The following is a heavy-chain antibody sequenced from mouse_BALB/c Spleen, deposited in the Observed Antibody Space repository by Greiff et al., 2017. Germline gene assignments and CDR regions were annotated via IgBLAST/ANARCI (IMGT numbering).Heavy chain of an antibody. CDR1: GFTFSSYT. V-gene: IGHV5-12-2*01. Sequence: EVKVEESGGGLVKPGGSLKLSCAASGFTFSSYTMSWVRQTPEKRLEWVAYISNGGGSTYYPDTVKGRFTISRDNAKNTLYLQMSSLKSEDTAMYYCARQQYDYDGAWFAYWGQGTLVTVSA. CDR2: ISNGGGST. CDR3: ARQQYDYDGAWFAY. J-gene: IGHJ3*01. D-gene: IGHD2-4*01.